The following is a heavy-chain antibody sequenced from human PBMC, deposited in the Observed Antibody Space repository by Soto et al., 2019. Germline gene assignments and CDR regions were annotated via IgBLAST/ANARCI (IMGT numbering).Heavy chain of an antibody. V-gene: IGHV3-13*01. CDR3: ARGQEVGAHFFDS. D-gene: IGHD2-15*01. CDR1: GFTSSGFG. J-gene: IGHJ4*02. CDR2: IGTAGDT. Sequence: LRLSCEASGFTSSGFGMHWVRQPTGKGLEWVSTIGTAGDTYYAVSVKGRFTISRDNAKNSLSLQMNSLRAGDTAVYFCARGQEVGAHFFDSWGQGTQVTVSS.